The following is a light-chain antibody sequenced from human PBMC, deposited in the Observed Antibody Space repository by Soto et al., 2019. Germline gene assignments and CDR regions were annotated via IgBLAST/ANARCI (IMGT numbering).Light chain of an antibody. Sequence: DIQMTQSPSSLSASVGDRVTITCRASQSVSSYLNWYQQKPGKAPKLLIYAASSLQSVVPSRFSGSGSGTDFTLTISSLPPEDFATYYCRQSYSTPRTFGQGTKREI. CDR1: QSVSSY. J-gene: IGKJ2*02. V-gene: IGKV1-39*01. CDR3: RQSYSTPRT. CDR2: AAS.